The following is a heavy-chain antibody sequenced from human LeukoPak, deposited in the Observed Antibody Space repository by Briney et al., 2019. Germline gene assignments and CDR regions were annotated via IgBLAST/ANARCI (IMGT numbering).Heavy chain of an antibody. V-gene: IGHV3-23*01. D-gene: IGHD3-3*01. CDR3: ARGVAEVSWTYLRSYYYYGMDV. CDR2: ISGSGGST. Sequence: PGGSLRLSCAASGFTFSSYAMSWVRQAPGKGLEWVSAISGSGGSTYYADSVKGRFTISRDNSKNTLYLQMNSLRAEDTAVYYCARGVAEVSWTYLRSYYYYGMDVWGQGTTVTVSS. J-gene: IGHJ6*02. CDR1: GFTFSSYA.